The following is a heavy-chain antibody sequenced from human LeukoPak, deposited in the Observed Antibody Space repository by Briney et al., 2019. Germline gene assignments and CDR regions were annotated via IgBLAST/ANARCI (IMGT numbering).Heavy chain of an antibody. CDR1: GGSTSSYY. J-gene: IGHJ3*02. CDR2: IYYSGST. Sequence: PSETLSLTCTVSGGSTSSYYWSWIRQPPGKGLEWIGYIYYSGSTNYNPSLKSRVTISVDTSKNQFSLKLSSVTAADTAVYYCARGPQLELRTFDIWGQGTMVTVSS. D-gene: IGHD1-7*01. CDR3: ARGPQLELRTFDI. V-gene: IGHV4-59*01.